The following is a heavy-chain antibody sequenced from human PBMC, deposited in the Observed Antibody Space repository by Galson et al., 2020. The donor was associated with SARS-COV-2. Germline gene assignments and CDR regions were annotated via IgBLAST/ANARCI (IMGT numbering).Heavy chain of an antibody. Sequence: GGSLRLSCAASGFPFSSYSMNWVRPAPGTGLEWVSSISSSSNYIYYADSVKGRFTISRDNAENSVFLLMNGLRAEDTAVYYCARDASWAMFGLDVWGQGTPFTVSS. CDR2: ISSSSNYI. CDR1: GFPFSSYS. V-gene: IGHV3-21*01. CDR3: ARDASWAMFGLDV. J-gene: IGHJ6*02. D-gene: IGHD1-26*01.